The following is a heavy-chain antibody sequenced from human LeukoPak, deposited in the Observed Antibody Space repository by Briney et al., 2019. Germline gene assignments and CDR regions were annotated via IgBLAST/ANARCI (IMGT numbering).Heavy chain of an antibody. CDR3: AKDSSAYSRSYYDH. Sequence: PGGSLRLSCAASGFTFSSYAMQWVRQSPGKGLEWVAVIWYDGSNKYYADSVKGRFTISRDNSKNTLYLQMDSLRAEDTAIYYCAKDSSAYSRSYYDHWGQGTLVTVSS. CDR1: GFTFSSYA. CDR2: IWYDGSNK. J-gene: IGHJ5*02. D-gene: IGHD1-26*01. V-gene: IGHV3-33*06.